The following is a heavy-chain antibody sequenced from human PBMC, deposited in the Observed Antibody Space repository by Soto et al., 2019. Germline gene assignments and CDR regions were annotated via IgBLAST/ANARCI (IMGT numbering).Heavy chain of an antibody. V-gene: IGHV2-5*02. CDR1: GFSLSTSGVG. CDR3: AHRPPTGGSYPFDY. CDR2: IYWDDHK. D-gene: IGHD2-15*01. Sequence: QITLKESGPSLVKPTQTLTLTCTFSGFSLSTSGVGVGWIRQPPGKALEWLALIYWDDHKRYSPSLKTRLTITKGTSNDQVVLTMTNMDPVDTATYYCAHRPPTGGSYPFDYWGQGTLVTVSS. J-gene: IGHJ4*02.